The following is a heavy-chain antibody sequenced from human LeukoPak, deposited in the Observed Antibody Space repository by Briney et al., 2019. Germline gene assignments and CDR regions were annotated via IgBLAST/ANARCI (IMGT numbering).Heavy chain of an antibody. V-gene: IGHV3-7*01. D-gene: IGHD6-6*01. J-gene: IGHJ4*02. CDR2: IKQDGSQK. CDR3: ARESFAARWD. Sequence: GGSLRLSCAASGFTFSRYWMSWVRQAPGKGLEWVANIKQDGSQKSHVDSVKGRFTISRDNANNLLYLQMNSLRAEDTAVYYCARESFAARWDWGQGTLVTVSS. CDR1: GFTFSRYW.